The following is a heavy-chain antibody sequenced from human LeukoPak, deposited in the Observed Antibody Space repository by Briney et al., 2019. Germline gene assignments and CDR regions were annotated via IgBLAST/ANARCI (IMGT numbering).Heavy chain of an antibody. CDR1: GYTFTGYY. CDR2: INPNSGGT. V-gene: IGHV1-2*02. Sequence: ASVKVSCKASGYTFTGYYIHWVRQAPGQGLEWMGWINPNSGGTNYAQKLQGRVTMTRDTSTSTAYMELSRLRSDDTAVYYCARKQVSTSNFDYWGQGTLVIVSS. J-gene: IGHJ4*02. D-gene: IGHD5/OR15-5a*01. CDR3: ARKQVSTSNFDY.